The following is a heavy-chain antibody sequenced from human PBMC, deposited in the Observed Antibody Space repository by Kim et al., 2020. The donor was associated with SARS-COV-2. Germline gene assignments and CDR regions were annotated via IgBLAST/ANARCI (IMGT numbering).Heavy chain of an antibody. CDR1: GGSISSYY. Sequence: SETLSLTCTVSGGSISSYYWSWIRQPPGKGLEWIGYIYYSGSTNYNPSLKSRVTISVDTSKNQFSLKLSSVTAADTAVYYCARGSNYRTPNWYFDYWGQGTLVTVSS. V-gene: IGHV4-59*01. CDR2: IYYSGST. CDR3: ARGSNYRTPNWYFDY. D-gene: IGHD4-4*01. J-gene: IGHJ4*02.